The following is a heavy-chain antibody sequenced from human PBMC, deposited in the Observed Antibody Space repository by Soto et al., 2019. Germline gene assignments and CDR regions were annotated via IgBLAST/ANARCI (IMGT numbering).Heavy chain of an antibody. V-gene: IGHV3-49*03. CDR2: IRSKAYGGTT. CDR3: TRDRGIAARHFIYYYYGMDV. CDR1: GFTFGDYA. D-gene: IGHD6-6*01. Sequence: GGSLRLSCTASGFTFGDYAMSWFRQAPGKGLEWVGFIRSKAYGGTTEYAASVKGRFTISRDDSKSIAYLQMNSLKTEDTAVYYCTRDRGIAARHFIYYYYGMDVWGQGTTVTVSS. J-gene: IGHJ6*02.